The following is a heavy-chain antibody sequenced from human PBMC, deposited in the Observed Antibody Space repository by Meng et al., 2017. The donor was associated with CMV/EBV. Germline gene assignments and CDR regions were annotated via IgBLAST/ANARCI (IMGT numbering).Heavy chain of an antibody. CDR2: IIPIFGTA. D-gene: IGHD4-17*01. J-gene: IGHJ2*01. Sequence: VRLGQSGAGVKKPGSSVTVSCKASGGTFSSYAISWVRQAPGQGLEWMGGIIPIFGTANYAQKFQGRVTITADESTSTAYMELSSLSSEDTAVYYCAREVDDYGDGWYFDLWGRGTLVTVSS. V-gene: IGHV1-69*12. CDR3: AREVDDYGDGWYFDL. CDR1: GGTFSSYA.